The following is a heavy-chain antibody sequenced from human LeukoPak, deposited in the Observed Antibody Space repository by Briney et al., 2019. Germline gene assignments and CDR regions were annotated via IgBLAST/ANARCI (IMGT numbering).Heavy chain of an antibody. J-gene: IGHJ4*02. V-gene: IGHV4-59*12. D-gene: IGHD1-26*01. CDR3: ASQMVGRGSYYVDY. CDR2: IYYSGST. Sequence: TPSETLSLTCTVSGGSISSYYWSWIRQPPGKGLEWIGYIYYSGSTNYNPSLKSRVTISVDTSKNQFSLKLSSVTAADTAVYYCASQMVGRGSYYVDYWGQGTLVTVSS. CDR1: GGSISSYY.